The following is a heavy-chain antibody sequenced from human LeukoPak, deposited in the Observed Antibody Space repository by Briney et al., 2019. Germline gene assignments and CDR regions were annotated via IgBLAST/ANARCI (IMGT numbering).Heavy chain of an antibody. D-gene: IGHD3-10*01. CDR3: ARGAQKILSFGEYPSDAFDI. V-gene: IGHV3-30-3*01. CDR2: ISYDGNKK. CDR1: GFTFSNFV. J-gene: IGHJ3*02. Sequence: GGSLRLSCTASGFTFSNFVMHWVRQPPGKELEWVTEISYDGNKKTYVDSVKGRFTISRDNSKNTLYLQMNSLRDEDTAVYYCARGAQKILSFGEYPSDAFDIWGQGTMVSVSS.